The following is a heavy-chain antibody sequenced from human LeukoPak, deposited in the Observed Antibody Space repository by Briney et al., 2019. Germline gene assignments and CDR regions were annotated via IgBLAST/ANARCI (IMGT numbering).Heavy chain of an antibody. V-gene: IGHV1-46*01. CDR2: INPSDGTI. CDR1: GGTFISYT. J-gene: IGHJ4*02. D-gene: IGHD3-22*01. Sequence: ASVKVSCKASGGTFISYTISWVRQAPGQGLEWMGIINPSDGTINYAQKFYGRVTMTRDMSTGTVYMELSSLSSEDSAVYYCARDPSYSGYSSAHFDCWGQGTLVTVSS. CDR3: ARDPSYSGYSSAHFDC.